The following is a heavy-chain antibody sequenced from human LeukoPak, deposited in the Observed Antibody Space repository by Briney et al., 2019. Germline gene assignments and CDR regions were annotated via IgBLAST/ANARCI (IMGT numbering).Heavy chain of an antibody. CDR1: GYTFTSYD. V-gene: IGHV1-8*03. CDR3: ARGPEQQLAYYYYYMDV. CDR2: MNPNSGNT. D-gene: IGHD6-13*01. J-gene: IGHJ6*03. Sequence: SVKVSCKASGYTFTSYDINWVRQATGQGLEWMGWMNPNSGNTGYAQKFQGRVTITRNTSISTAYMELSSLRSEDTAVYYCARGPEQQLAYYYYYMDVWGKGTTVTVSS.